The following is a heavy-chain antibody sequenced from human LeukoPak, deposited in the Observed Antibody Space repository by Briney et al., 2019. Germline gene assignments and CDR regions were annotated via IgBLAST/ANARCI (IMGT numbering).Heavy chain of an antibody. CDR1: GGSISTYY. D-gene: IGHD6-13*01. Sequence: PSGTLSLTCTVSGGSISTYYWKWIRQPAGQGLAWIGHIYSSGSANYNPSLKSRVTTSVDTSKNQFSLRLTSVTAADTAVYYCARRAGNSWFFDYWGQGILVTVSS. J-gene: IGHJ4*02. CDR3: ARRAGNSWFFDY. V-gene: IGHV4-4*07. CDR2: IYSSGSA.